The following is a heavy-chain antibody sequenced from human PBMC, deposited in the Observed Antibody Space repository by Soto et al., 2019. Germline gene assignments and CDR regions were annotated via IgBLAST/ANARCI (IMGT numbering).Heavy chain of an antibody. D-gene: IGHD3-22*01. V-gene: IGHV3-21*01. CDR3: ARVKYYYDSSGGDLLDFDI. CDR2: ISSS. Sequence: GGSLRLSCTASGFTFSPYNMNWVRQAPGKGLEWVSSISSSADSVKGRFTISRDNAKNSLYLQMNSLRAEDTAVYYCARVKYYYDSSGGDLLDFDIWGQGTMVTVSS. J-gene: IGHJ3*02. CDR1: GFTFSPYN.